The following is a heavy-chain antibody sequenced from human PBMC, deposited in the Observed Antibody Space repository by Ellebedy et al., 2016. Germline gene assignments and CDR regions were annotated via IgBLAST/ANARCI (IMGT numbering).Heavy chain of an antibody. D-gene: IGHD6-19*01. J-gene: IGHJ4*02. CDR3: AKYGIAVAGPQTTYYFDY. Sequence: GESLKISXAASGFTFSSYAMSWVRQAPGKGLEWVSAISGSGGSTYYADSVKGRFTISRDNSKNTLYLQMNSLRAEDTAVYYCAKYGIAVAGPQTTYYFDYWGQGTLVTVSS. CDR1: GFTFSSYA. CDR2: ISGSGGST. V-gene: IGHV3-23*01.